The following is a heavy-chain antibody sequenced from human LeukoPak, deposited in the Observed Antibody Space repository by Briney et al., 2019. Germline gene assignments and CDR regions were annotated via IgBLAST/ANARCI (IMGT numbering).Heavy chain of an antibody. CDR1: GFTFSDYY. Sequence: GGSLRLSCAASGFTFSDYYITWIRQAPGKGLEWVSYISASTGSAIYYTDSVKGRFTISRDNAKNSLYLQMSRLRAEDTAVYFCARVSHSRIDYWGQGTLVTVSS. CDR3: ARVSHSRIDY. D-gene: IGHD3-22*01. J-gene: IGHJ4*02. CDR2: ISASTGSAI. V-gene: IGHV3-11*01.